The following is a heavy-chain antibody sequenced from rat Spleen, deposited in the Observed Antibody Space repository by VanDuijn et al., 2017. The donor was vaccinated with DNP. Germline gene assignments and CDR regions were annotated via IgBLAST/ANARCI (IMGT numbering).Heavy chain of an antibody. D-gene: IGHD1-11*01. Sequence: EVQLVESGGGLVQPGRSLKLSCVASGFTFTNYWLFWVRQAPGKGLEWVATISYDGSRTYYRDSVKGRFTISRDNAKSSLYLQMDSLRSEDTATYYCTSLRDYFDYWGQGVMVTVSS. V-gene: IGHV5-29*01. J-gene: IGHJ2*01. CDR1: GFTFTNYW. CDR3: TSLRDYFDY. CDR2: ISYDGSRT.